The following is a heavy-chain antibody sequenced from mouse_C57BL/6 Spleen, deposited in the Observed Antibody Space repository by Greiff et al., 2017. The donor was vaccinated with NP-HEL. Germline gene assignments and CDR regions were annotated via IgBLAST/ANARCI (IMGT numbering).Heavy chain of an antibody. CDR3: ARDEGGRGYFDY. J-gene: IGHJ2*01. CDR2: INYDGSST. V-gene: IGHV5-16*01. CDR1: GFTFSDYY. Sequence: EVHLVESEGGLVQPGSSMKLSCTASGFTFSDYYMAWVRQVPEKGLEWVANINYDGSSTYYLDSLKSRFIISRDNAKNILYLQMSSLKSEDTATYYCARDEGGRGYFDYWGQGTTLTVSS.